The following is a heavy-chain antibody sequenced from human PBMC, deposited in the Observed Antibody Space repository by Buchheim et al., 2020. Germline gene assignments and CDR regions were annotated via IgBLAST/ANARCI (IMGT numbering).Heavy chain of an antibody. CDR2: TSSSGGSI. CDR3: AKDRGTTVHYGMDV. Sequence: ELQLVESGGGLVQPGGSLRLSCAASGFTFRTYAMSWVRQAPGKGLEWVSDTSSSGGSISYADSVKGRFTISRDNSKSNLYLQMNSLRAEDTAVYYCAKDRGTTVHYGMDVWGQGTT. D-gene: IGHD4-11*01. V-gene: IGHV3-23*04. CDR1: GFTFRTYA. J-gene: IGHJ6*02.